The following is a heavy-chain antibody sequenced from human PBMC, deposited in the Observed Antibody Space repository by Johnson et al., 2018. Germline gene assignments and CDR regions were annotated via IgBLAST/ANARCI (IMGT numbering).Heavy chain of an antibody. D-gene: IGHD3-9*01. J-gene: IGHJ6*03. CDR3: AREPYFDLWYYSSYMDV. CDR1: GFTFSSYA. V-gene: IGHV3-30-3*01. CDR2: ISYDGSNK. Sequence: QVQLVESGGGVVQPGRSLRLSCAASGFTFSSYAMHWVRQAPGKGLEWVALISYDGSNKYFADSVKGRFTISRDNSKNTLYLQMNSLRAEDTAVYYCAREPYFDLWYYSSYMDVWGKGTTVTVSS.